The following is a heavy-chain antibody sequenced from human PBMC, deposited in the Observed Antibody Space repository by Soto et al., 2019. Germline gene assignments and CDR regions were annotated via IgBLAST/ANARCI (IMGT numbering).Heavy chain of an antibody. CDR1: GYTFTGYY. Sequence: ASVKVSCKASGYTFTGYYMHWVRQAPGQGLEWMGWINPNSGGTNYAQKFQGRVTMTRDTSISTAYMELSRLRSDDTAVYYCARVSYCTAGVCYLNWFDPWGQGTLVTVSS. D-gene: IGHD2-8*02. J-gene: IGHJ5*02. CDR3: ARVSYCTAGVCYLNWFDP. CDR2: INPNSGGT. V-gene: IGHV1-2*02.